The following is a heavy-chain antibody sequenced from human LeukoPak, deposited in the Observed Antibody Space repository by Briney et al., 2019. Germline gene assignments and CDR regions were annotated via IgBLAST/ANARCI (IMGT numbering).Heavy chain of an antibody. D-gene: IGHD2-15*01. Sequence: KSSETLSLTCTVSGGSISDYFWSWIRQPPGKGLEWIGYIYYSGSTNYNPSLKGRVTVSADTSKNQISLKLTSVTAADTAVYYCASHPGVAAADYWGQGTLVTVSS. J-gene: IGHJ4*02. V-gene: IGHV4-59*08. CDR1: GGSISDYF. CDR2: IYYSGST. CDR3: ASHPGVAAADY.